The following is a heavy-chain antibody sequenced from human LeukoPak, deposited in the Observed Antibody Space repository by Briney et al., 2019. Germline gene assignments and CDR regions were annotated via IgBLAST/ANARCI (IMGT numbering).Heavy chain of an antibody. CDR3: AKAGYSSGWYGDDAFDI. D-gene: IGHD6-19*01. V-gene: IGHV3-9*03. Sequence: PGRSLRLSCAVSGFTFDDYAMHWVRQAPGKGLEWVSGISWNSGSIGYADSVKGRFTISRDNAKNSLYLQMNSLRAEDMALYYCAKAGYSSGWYGDDAFDIWGQGTMVTVSS. J-gene: IGHJ3*02. CDR2: ISWNSGSI. CDR1: GFTFDDYA.